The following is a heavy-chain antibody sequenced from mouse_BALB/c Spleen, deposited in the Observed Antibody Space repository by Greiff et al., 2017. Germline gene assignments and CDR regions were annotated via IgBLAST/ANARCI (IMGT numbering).Heavy chain of an antibody. Sequence: EVKLMESGPELVKPGASVKIPCKASGYTFTDYNMDWVKQSHGKSLEWIGDINPNNGGTIYNQKFKGKATLTVDKSSSTAYMELRSLTSEDTAVYYCARRARELGRGYFDYWGQGTTLTVSS. J-gene: IGHJ2*01. CDR2: INPNNGGT. D-gene: IGHD4-1*01. V-gene: IGHV1-18*01. CDR1: GYTFTDYN. CDR3: ARRARELGRGYFDY.